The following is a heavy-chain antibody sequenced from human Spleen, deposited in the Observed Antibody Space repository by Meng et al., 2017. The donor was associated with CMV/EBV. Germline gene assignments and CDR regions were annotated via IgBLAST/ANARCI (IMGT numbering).Heavy chain of an antibody. CDR2: ISTYNGDT. J-gene: IGHJ4*02. Sequence: KASGYAFTSYSITGVRTAPGQGLEWMGWISTYNGDTKYAQKFQGRVTMTTDTYTSTAYMEVRSLRSDDTAVYYCAREYQLYSGSLDYWGQGTLVTVSS. CDR1: GYAFTSYS. V-gene: IGHV1-18*01. CDR3: AREYQLYSGSLDY. D-gene: IGHD1-26*01.